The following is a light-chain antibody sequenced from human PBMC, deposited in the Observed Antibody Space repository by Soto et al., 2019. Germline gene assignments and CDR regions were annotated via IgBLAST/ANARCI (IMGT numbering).Light chain of an antibody. Sequence: EIVLTQSPATLSLSPGERATLSCRASPSVTNFLAWYQQNPGQAPRLLIYGAFNRATGIPARFSGSGSGTDFTLTISSLEPEDSAVYYCQQRNVWPPVTFGQGTRLEIK. V-gene: IGKV3-11*01. CDR3: QQRNVWPPVT. J-gene: IGKJ5*01. CDR1: PSVTNF. CDR2: GAF.